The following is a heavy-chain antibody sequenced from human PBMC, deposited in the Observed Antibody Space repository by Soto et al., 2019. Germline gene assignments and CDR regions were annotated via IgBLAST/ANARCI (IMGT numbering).Heavy chain of an antibody. J-gene: IGHJ6*02. D-gene: IGHD3-16*01. CDR3: VMVDNYVTPTPQDV. CDR1: GYIFVNYG. V-gene: IGHV1-18*01. CDR2: ISPYTGNT. Sequence: QVQLVQSGDEVKKPGPSVKVSCKASGYIFVNYGIAWVRQAPGQGLEWMGWISPYTGNTHSATKVQGRLTMTTDTSSSTAYMDLGSLTSDDTAVYYCVMVDNYVTPTPQDVWGQGTTGTVSS.